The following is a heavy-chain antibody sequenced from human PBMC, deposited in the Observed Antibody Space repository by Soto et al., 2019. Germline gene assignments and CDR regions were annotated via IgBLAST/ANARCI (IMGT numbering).Heavy chain of an antibody. V-gene: IGHV3-30*04. CDR1: GFAFSFSP. CDR3: ARARGASPVYFYNYGMDV. Sequence: PGGSLRLSCAASGFAFSFSPMHWVRQAPGKGLEWVAVISYDGSNTHYADSVKGRFTISRDNSKNTQSLQMNSLRPEDTAVYYCARARGASPVYFYNYGMDVWGQGTTVTVSS. J-gene: IGHJ6*02. CDR2: ISYDGSNT. D-gene: IGHD2-15*01.